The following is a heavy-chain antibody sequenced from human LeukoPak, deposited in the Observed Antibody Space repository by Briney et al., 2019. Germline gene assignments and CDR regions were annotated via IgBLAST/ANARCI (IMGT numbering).Heavy chain of an antibody. J-gene: IGHJ4*02. CDR3: ARGIVFDY. CDR1: GFTFDDYG. CDR2: ISSSSSTI. Sequence: GGSLRLSCAVSGFTFDDYGMNWVRQAPGKGLEWVSYISSSSSTIYYADSVKGRFTISRDNAKNSLYLQMNSLRAEDTAVYYCARGIVFDYWGQGTLVTVSS. D-gene: IGHD3-22*01. V-gene: IGHV3-48*04.